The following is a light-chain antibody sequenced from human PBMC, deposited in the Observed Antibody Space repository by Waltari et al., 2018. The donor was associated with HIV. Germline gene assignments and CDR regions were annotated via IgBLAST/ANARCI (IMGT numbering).Light chain of an antibody. J-gene: IGLJ1*01. V-gene: IGLV1-44*01. Sequence: QSVLTQPPSASGTPGQRVTISCSGSSSNIGSNAVNWYQQLPGTAPKLLIYRNKQRPSGFPDRCSGSKSGTSASLAISGLQSDDEADYYCAAWDDSLNDSYVFGPGTKVTVL. CDR1: SSNIGSNA. CDR3: AAWDDSLNDSYV. CDR2: RNK.